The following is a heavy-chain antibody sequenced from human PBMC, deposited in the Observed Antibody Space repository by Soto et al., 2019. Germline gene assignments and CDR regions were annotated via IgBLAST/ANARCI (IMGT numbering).Heavy chain of an antibody. CDR1: GDSIRSYY. D-gene: IGHD1-20*01. V-gene: IGHV4-59*01. Sequence: PSETLSLTCSVSGDSIRSYYWTWNRQPPGKGRQWICYVFHTGNTNYNPSLKSLVTISEAASKNQVSLRLTSVTAADTAVYFCAREQYTWKIWGQGTLVTVSS. CDR3: AREQYTWKI. J-gene: IGHJ4*02. CDR2: VFHTGNT.